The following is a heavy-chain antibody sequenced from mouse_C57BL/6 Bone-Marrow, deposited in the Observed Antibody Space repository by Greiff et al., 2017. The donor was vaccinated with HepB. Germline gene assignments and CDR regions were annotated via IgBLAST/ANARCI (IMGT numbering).Heavy chain of an antibody. D-gene: IGHD1-1*01. V-gene: IGHV5-6*01. CDR3: ARHDYCSSYDWYFDV. CDR2: ISSGGSYT. Sequence: EVKVVESGGDLVKPGGSLKLSCAASGFTFSSYGMSWVRQTPDKRLEWVATISSGGSYTYYPDSVKGRFTISRDNAKNTLYLQMSSLKSEDTAMYYCARHDYCSSYDWYFDVWGTGTTVTVSS. J-gene: IGHJ1*03. CDR1: GFTFSSYG.